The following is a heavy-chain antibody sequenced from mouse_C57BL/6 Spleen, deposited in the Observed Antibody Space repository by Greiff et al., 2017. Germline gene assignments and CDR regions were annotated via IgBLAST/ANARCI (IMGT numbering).Heavy chain of an antibody. V-gene: IGHV1-82*01. J-gene: IGHJ2*01. CDR1: GSAFSSSW. Sequence: QVQLKESGPELVKPGASVKISCKASGSAFSSSWMNWVKQRPGKGLEWIGRIYPGDGATNYNGKFKGKATLTADKSSSTAYMQLSSLTSEDSAVYFCAREATTVVPGYYFDYWGQGTTLTVSS. D-gene: IGHD1-1*01. CDR2: IYPGDGAT. CDR3: AREATTVVPGYYFDY.